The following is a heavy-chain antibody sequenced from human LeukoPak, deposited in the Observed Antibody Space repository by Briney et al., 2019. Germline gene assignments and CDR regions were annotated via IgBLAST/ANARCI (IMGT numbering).Heavy chain of an antibody. CDR2: IWFDGSNK. J-gene: IGHJ5*02. CDR3: AREYCSITSCFPNWFDP. Sequence: GGSLRLSCAASGFTFSSYGMHWVRQAPGKGLEWVAVIWFDGSNKYYADSVKGRFTISRDNSKNTLYLQMNSLRAEDTAVYYCAREYCSITSCFPNWFDPWGQGTLVTVSS. V-gene: IGHV3-33*01. D-gene: IGHD2-2*01. CDR1: GFTFSSYG.